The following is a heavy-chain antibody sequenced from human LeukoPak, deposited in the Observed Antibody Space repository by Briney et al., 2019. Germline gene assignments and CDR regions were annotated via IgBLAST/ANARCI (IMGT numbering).Heavy chain of an antibody. Sequence: GGSLRLSCAASGFTFSSYAMHWVRQAPGKGLEWVAVISYDGSNKYYADSVKGRFTISRDNSKNTLYLQMNSLRAEDTAVYYCAKQSGSYVKGGIDPWGQGTLVTVSS. J-gene: IGHJ5*02. CDR1: GFTFSSYA. D-gene: IGHD1-26*01. CDR3: AKQSGSYVKGGIDP. V-gene: IGHV3-30-3*01. CDR2: ISYDGSNK.